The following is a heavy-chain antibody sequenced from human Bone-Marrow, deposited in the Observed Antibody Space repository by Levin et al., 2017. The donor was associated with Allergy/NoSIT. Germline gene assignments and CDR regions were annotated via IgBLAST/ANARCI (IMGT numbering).Heavy chain of an antibody. D-gene: IGHD5-24*01. CDR3: TRTRDGFIDY. CDR2: TYHRSKWYN. CDR1: GDSISNNNAA. V-gene: IGHV6-1*01. J-gene: IGHJ4*02. Sequence: SETLSLTCAISGDSISNNNAAWNWIRQSPSGGLEWLGRTYHRSKWYNSYAVSVKSRITINPDTSKNQFSLQLNSVTPEDTAVYYCTRTRDGFIDYWGQGTLVTVSS.